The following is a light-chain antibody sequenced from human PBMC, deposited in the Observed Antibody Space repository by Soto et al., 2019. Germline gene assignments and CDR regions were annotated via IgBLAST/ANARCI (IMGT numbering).Light chain of an antibody. Sequence: EIVLTQSPGTLSLSPGERATLSCRASQSVSSSYLAWYQQKPGQAPRLLIYGASSRATGIPDRFSGSGSGTDFNLTISRLEGEDFAVYYCQQYGSSRTWTFGQGTKVESK. CDR3: QQYGSSRTWT. J-gene: IGKJ1*01. CDR2: GAS. CDR1: QSVSSSY. V-gene: IGKV3-20*01.